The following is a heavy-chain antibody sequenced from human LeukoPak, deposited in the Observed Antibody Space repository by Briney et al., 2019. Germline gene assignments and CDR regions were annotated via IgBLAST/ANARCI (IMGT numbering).Heavy chain of an antibody. D-gene: IGHD6-13*01. CDR3: ARDQDLPAAGPIHYYFDY. J-gene: IGHJ4*02. CDR2: INPSGGST. CDR1: GYTFTSYY. V-gene: IGHV1-46*01. Sequence: GASGKLSCKAAGYTFTSYYMHWGRQAPGQGLEGMGRINPSGGSTSYAQKSQGRVAITRDTSTSPVYMELSSLRSDDTAVHYCARDQDLPAAGPIHYYFDYWGQGTLVTVSS.